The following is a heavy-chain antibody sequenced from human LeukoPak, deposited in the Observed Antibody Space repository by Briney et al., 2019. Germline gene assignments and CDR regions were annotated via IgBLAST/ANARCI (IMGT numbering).Heavy chain of an antibody. CDR1: GGSTSSYY. J-gene: IGHJ5*02. V-gene: IGHV4-59*12. CDR2: IYYSVST. D-gene: IGHD1-26*01. Sequence: PSETLSLTCPVSGGSTSSYYGSWIRQPPGKGREWIGYIYYSVSTTYNPSLKSRVTISVDTSKNQFSLQLNSVTPEDTAVYYCARSFSGSYKRGTNWFDPWGQGTLVTVSS. CDR3: ARSFSGSYKRGTNWFDP.